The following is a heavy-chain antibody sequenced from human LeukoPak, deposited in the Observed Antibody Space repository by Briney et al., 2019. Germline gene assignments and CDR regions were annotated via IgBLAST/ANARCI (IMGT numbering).Heavy chain of an antibody. CDR3: ARGVTTTLSIDP. D-gene: IGHD1-1*01. CDR1: GFTFSDYY. CDR2: ISSSGGSI. Sequence: KPGGSLRLSCAASGFTFSDYYMCWLRQAPGKGLEWVSYISSSGGSIFYADSMKGRVTISRDDAKNSVDLQMDSLRAEDTAVYSCARGVTTTLSIDPWGQGTLVTVSS. V-gene: IGHV3-11*01. J-gene: IGHJ5*02.